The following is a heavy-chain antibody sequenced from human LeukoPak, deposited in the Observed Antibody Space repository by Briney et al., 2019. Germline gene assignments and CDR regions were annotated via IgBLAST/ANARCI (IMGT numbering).Heavy chain of an antibody. CDR1: GFTFSSYA. Sequence: GGSLRLSCAASGFTFSSYAMSWVRQAPGKGLEWVSAISGSGGSTYYADSVKGRFTISRDNSKNTLYLQMNSLRAEDTAVYYCAKDAITYSSGWYSTGMDVWGQGTTVTVSS. J-gene: IGHJ6*02. CDR2: ISGSGGST. CDR3: AKDAITYSSGWYSTGMDV. V-gene: IGHV3-23*01. D-gene: IGHD6-19*01.